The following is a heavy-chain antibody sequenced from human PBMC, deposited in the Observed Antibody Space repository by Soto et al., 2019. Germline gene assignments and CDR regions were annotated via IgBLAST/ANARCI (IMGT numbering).Heavy chain of an antibody. D-gene: IGHD3-22*01. J-gene: IGHJ4*02. Sequence: GGSLRLSCAASGFIFSDYYMSWIRQAPGQGLEWISYISSSYNIIYYADSVKGRFTISRDNAKNSLYLQMNSLRAEDTAVYYCARDRGYYDSSGYFDYWGQGTLVTVSS. CDR3: ARDRGYYDSSGYFDY. V-gene: IGHV3-11*01. CDR2: ISSSYNII. CDR1: GFIFSDYY.